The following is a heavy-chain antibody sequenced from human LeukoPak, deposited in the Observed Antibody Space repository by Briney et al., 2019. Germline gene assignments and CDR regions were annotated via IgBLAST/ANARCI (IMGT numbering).Heavy chain of an antibody. J-gene: IGHJ4*02. CDR3: ARGYCRGGSCYSDYFDF. D-gene: IGHD2-15*01. CDR1: GFTFSSYA. CDR2: ISYDGSNK. Sequence: GGSLRLSCAASGFTFSSYAMHWVRQAPGKGLEWVAVISYDGSNKYYADSVKGRFTISRDSSKNTLYLQMNSLRAEDTAVYYCARGYCRGGSCYSDYFDFWGQGTLLTVSS. V-gene: IGHV3-30*04.